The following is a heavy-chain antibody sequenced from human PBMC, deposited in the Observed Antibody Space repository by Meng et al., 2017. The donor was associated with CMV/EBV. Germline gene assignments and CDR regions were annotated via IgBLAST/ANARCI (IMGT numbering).Heavy chain of an antibody. Sequence: ASVKVSCKASGYIFTGYYMHWVRQAPGQGLEWMGWINPNSGGTNYAQKFQGRVTMTRDMSISTAYMELSRLRSDDTAVYYCAKGDIVVVPAVYYYGMDVWGQGTTVTVSS. J-gene: IGHJ6*02. CDR2: INPNSGGT. V-gene: IGHV1-2*02. CDR3: AKGDIVVVPAVYYYGMDV. CDR1: GYIFTGYY. D-gene: IGHD2-2*01.